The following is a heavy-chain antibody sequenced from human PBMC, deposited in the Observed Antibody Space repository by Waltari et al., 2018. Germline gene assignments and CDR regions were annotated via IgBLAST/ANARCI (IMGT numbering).Heavy chain of an antibody. J-gene: IGHJ3*02. CDR3: ARDSIHSDAFDI. CDR1: GGSISSYY. Sequence: QVQLQESGPGLVKPSETLSLTCTVSGGSISSYYWSWIRQPPGKGLEWIGYIYHSGSTNYNPSLKSRVTISVDTSKNQFSLKLSSVTAADTAVYYCARDSIHSDAFDIWGQGTMVTVSS. V-gene: IGHV4-59*01. CDR2: IYHSGST.